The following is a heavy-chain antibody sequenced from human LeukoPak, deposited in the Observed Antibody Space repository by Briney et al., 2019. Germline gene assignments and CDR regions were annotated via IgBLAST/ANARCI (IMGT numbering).Heavy chain of an antibody. CDR1: GFTVSSDY. CDR3: ARNYYGSGSRAFDI. J-gene: IGHJ3*02. D-gene: IGHD3-10*01. V-gene: IGHV3-53*01. Sequence: GGSLRLSCAASGFTVSSDYMSWVRQAPGKGLEWVSIIYSGGSTYYADSVKGRFTISRDNSKNTLYLQINSLRAEDTAVYYCARNYYGSGSRAFDIWGQGTMVTVSS. CDR2: IYSGGST.